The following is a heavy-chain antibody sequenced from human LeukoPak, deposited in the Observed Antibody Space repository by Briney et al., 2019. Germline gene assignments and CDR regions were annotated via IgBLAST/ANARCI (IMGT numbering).Heavy chain of an antibody. D-gene: IGHD1-26*01. J-gene: IGHJ4*02. CDR3: ARARDGSYDY. V-gene: IGHV3-48*02. CDR2: ISSSSRTV. CDR1: GFTFTSTS. Sequence: GGSLRLSCAASGFTFTSTSMNWVRQTPGKGLEWISYISSSSRTVHYADSVKGRFTISRDNAKNSLYLQMNSLRDEDTAVYYCARARDGSYDYWGQGTLVTVSS.